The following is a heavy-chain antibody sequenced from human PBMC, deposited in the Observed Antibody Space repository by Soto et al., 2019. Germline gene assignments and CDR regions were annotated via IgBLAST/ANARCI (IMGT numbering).Heavy chain of an antibody. J-gene: IGHJ4*02. CDR3: ARASTTVTLPCYFDY. CDR2: IWYAGSNK. D-gene: IGHD4-17*01. V-gene: IGHV3-33*01. Sequence: QVQLVESGGGVVQPGRSLRLSCAASGFTFSSYGMHWVRQAPGKGLEWVAVIWYAGSNKYYADSVKGRFTISRDNSKNTLYLQMNSLRAEDTAVYYCARASTTVTLPCYFDYWGQGTLVTVSS. CDR1: GFTFSSYG.